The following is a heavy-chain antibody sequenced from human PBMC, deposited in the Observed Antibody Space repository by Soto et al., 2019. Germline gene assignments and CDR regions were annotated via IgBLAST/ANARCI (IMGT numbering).Heavy chain of an antibody. CDR2: INPHSGGT. D-gene: IGHD3-22*01. CDR3: ARAGRGYYYNFLKEYFQH. CDR1: GYTFTGYY. Sequence: QVQLVQSGAEVKKPGASVKVSCKASGYTFTGYYMHWVRQAPGQGIEWMGWINPHSGGTSSAQKFQGRVTMTRDTSISTAYMELSRLRSDDTAVYYCARAGRGYYYNFLKEYFQHWGQGTLVTVSS. V-gene: IGHV1-2*02. J-gene: IGHJ1*01.